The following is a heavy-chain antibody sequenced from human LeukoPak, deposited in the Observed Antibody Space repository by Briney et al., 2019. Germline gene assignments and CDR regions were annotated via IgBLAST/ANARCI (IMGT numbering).Heavy chain of an antibody. CDR1: GFTFGSYW. CDR2: MKHDGIEK. Sequence: TGGSLRLSCAASGFTFGSYWMTWVRQAPGKGLEWVANMKHDGIEKYYVDSVKGRFTISRDNAKKSLYLQMNSLRAEDTAVYYCAREGREGYNYPALDFWGQGILVTVSS. J-gene: IGHJ4*02. D-gene: IGHD5-24*01. CDR3: AREGREGYNYPALDF. V-gene: IGHV3-7*05.